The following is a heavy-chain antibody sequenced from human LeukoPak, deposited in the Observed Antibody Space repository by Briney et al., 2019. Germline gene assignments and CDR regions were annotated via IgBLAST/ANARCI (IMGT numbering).Heavy chain of an antibody. CDR3: ARGGYCSSTTCYQNY. D-gene: IGHD2-2*01. CDR1: GYTFTSYA. J-gene: IGHJ4*02. CDR2: IIPIFGTA. V-gene: IGHV1-69*13. Sequence: SVKVSCKASGYTFTSYAISWVRQAPGQGLEWMGGIIPIFGTANYAQKFQGRVTITADESTSTAYMELSSLRSEDTAVYYCARGGYCSSTTCYQNYWGQGTLVTVSS.